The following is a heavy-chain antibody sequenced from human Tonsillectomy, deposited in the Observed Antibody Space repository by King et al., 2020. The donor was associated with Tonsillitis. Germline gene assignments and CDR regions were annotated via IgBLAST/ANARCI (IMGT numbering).Heavy chain of an antibody. CDR2: IYTSGGT. Sequence: VQLQESGPGLVKPSQTLSLTCTVSGGSTSSGSYSWPWIRQPAGKGLEWIGRIYTSGGTNYNPSLKSRVTISIDTSKNQFSLKVSSVTAADTAVYYCAGSAPSSGWYVDYWGQGSLVTVSS. V-gene: IGHV4-61*02. CDR1: GGSTSSGSYS. J-gene: IGHJ4*02. CDR3: AGSAPSSGWYVDY. D-gene: IGHD6-19*01.